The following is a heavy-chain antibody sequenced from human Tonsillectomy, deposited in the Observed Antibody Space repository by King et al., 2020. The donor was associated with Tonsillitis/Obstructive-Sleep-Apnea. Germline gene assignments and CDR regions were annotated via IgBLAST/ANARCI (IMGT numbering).Heavy chain of an antibody. V-gene: IGHV3-23*04. CDR1: GFTFSSYA. CDR2: ISGNGGST. CDR3: AKDRGIGYSVSYLYAFDI. J-gene: IGHJ3*02. D-gene: IGHD1-26*01. Sequence: VQLVESGGGLVQPGGSLRLSCAASGFTFSSYAMSWVRQAPGKGLEWVSAISGNGGSTYYADSVKGRFTISRNNSKNTLYIQMNSLRAEKTAVYFCAKDRGIGYSVSYLYAFDIRGQGTMVTVSS.